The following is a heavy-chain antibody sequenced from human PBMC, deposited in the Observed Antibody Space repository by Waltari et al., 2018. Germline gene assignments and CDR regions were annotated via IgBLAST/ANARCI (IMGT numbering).Heavy chain of an antibody. CDR2: IYYSGST. J-gene: IGHJ4*02. D-gene: IGHD1-7*01. V-gene: IGHV4-39*07. Sequence: QLQLQESGPGLVKPSETLSLTCTVSGGSISSSSYYWGWIRQPPGKGLEWIGSIYYSGSTYYNPSLKSRVTISVDTAKNQFSLKLSSVTAADTAVYYCARIFGNWNYEFASHYFDYWGQGTLVTVSS. CDR1: GGSISSSSYY. CDR3: ARIFGNWNYEFASHYFDY.